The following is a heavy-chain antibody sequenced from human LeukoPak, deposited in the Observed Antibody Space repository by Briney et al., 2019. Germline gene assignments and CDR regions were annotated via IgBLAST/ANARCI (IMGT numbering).Heavy chain of an antibody. D-gene: IGHD1-26*01. CDR3: AKAGWELRVWIYYFDY. CDR2: ISGSGGST. CDR1: GFTFSSYA. Sequence: PGGSLRLSCAASGFTFSSYAMSWVRQAPGKGLEWVSAISGSGGSTYDGDSVKDGFTISKDNSKNTLYVQMNRLRAENRAVYYCAKAGWELRVWIYYFDYWGQGTLVTVSS. J-gene: IGHJ4*02. V-gene: IGHV3-23*01.